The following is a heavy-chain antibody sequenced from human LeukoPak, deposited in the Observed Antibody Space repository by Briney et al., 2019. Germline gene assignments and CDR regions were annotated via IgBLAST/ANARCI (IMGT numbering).Heavy chain of an antibody. CDR3: AKGECSGGSCYSDGFDP. CDR1: GFTFSSYG. J-gene: IGHJ5*02. CDR2: ISYDGSNK. V-gene: IGHV3-30*18. D-gene: IGHD2-15*01. Sequence: GRSLRLSCAASGFTFSSYGMHWVRQAPGKGLEWVAVISYDGSNKYYADSVKGRFTISRDNSKNTLYLQMNSLRAEDTAVYYCAKGECSGGSCYSDGFDPWGQGTLVTVSS.